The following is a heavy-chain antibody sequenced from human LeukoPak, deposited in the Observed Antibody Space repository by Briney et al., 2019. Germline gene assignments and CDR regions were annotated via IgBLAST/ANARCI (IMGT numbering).Heavy chain of an antibody. CDR2: ISYDGSNK. V-gene: IGHV3-30-3*01. Sequence: PGGSLRLSCAASGFTFSSYAMHWVRQAPGKGLEWVAVISYDGSNKYYADSVKGRFTISRDNSKNTLYLQMNSLRAEDTAVYYCARLRWELLGIWLDYWGQGTLVTVSS. D-gene: IGHD1-26*01. CDR1: GFTFSSYA. J-gene: IGHJ4*02. CDR3: ARLRWELLGIWLDY.